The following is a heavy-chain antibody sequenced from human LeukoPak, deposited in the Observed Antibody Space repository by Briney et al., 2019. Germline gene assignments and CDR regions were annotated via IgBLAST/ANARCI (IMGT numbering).Heavy chain of an antibody. V-gene: IGHV3-48*03. Sequence: GGSLTLSCATSGFTFSSYEWNWVRQPPGKGLEWLSYISTTDTTKYYADSVKGRFTISRDNAKNSLFLHMNSLRVEDTALYYRARGTLHCGGDCLDYWGQGTLVTVSS. D-gene: IGHD2-21*02. CDR1: GFTFSSYE. J-gene: IGHJ4*02. CDR2: ISTTDTTK. CDR3: ARGTLHCGGDCLDY.